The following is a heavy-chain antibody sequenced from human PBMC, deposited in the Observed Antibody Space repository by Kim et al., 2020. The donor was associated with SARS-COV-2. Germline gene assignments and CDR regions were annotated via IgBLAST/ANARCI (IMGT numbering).Heavy chain of an antibody. J-gene: IGHJ4*02. CDR3: ARLSNSSPRDY. V-gene: IGHV3-48*03. CDR1: GFSFSLYE. CDR2: ISSHASNI. D-gene: IGHD6-13*01. Sequence: GGSLRLSCAASGFSFSLYEMNWVRQAPGKGLEWVSYISSHASNIFYADSVKGRFTISRDNAKNSLFLQMDSLRAEDTATYFCARLSNSSPRDYWCQGTLV.